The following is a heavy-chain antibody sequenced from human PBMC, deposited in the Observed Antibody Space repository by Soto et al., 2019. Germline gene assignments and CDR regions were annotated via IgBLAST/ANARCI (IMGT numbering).Heavy chain of an antibody. CDR3: ARTVETYDFWSGYYRGRNYYYGMDV. Sequence: LSCAASGFTFSSYSMHWVRQAPGKGLEWVAVISYDGSNKYYADSVKGRFTISRDNSKNTLYLQMNSLRAEDTAVYYCARTVETYDFWSGYYRGRNYYYGMDVWGQGTTVTVS. CDR1: GFTFSSYS. D-gene: IGHD3-3*01. J-gene: IGHJ6*02. CDR2: ISYDGSNK. V-gene: IGHV3-30-3*01.